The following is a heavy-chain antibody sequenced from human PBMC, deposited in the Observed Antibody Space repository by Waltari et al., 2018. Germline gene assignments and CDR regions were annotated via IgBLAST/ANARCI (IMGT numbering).Heavy chain of an antibody. CDR1: GFTFSSFV. V-gene: IGHV3-23*05. D-gene: IGHD6-19*01. J-gene: IGHJ4*02. CDR3: AKVLSNSVWYEDY. Sequence: EVQLLESGGGLVQPGGSLRLSCAASGFTFSSFVMSWVRQAPGCGLDWVSSINTRGTGTYYADSVKVRFTISRDNSENTLSLQMNNLRTEDTSIYYCAKVLSNSVWYEDYLGQGILVTVS. CDR2: INTRGTGT.